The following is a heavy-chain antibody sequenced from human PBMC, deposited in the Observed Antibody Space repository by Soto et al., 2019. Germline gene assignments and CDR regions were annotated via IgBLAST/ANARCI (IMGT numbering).Heavy chain of an antibody. CDR1: GFTFSSYS. CDR2: ISSSSSYI. D-gene: IGHD3-3*01. J-gene: IGHJ3*02. V-gene: IGHV3-21*01. Sequence: GGSLRLSCAASGFTFSSYSMNWVRQAPGKGLEWVSSISSSSSYIYYADSVKGRFTISRDNAKNSLYLQMNSLRAEDTAVYYCARDRRLYGAFDIWGQGTMVTVSS. CDR3: ARDRRLYGAFDI.